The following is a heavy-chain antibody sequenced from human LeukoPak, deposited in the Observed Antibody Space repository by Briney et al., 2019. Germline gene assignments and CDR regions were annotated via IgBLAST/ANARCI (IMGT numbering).Heavy chain of an antibody. CDR3: ARDFFVGQQLAPFDY. CDR1: GGTFSSYA. Sequence: ASVKVSCKASGGTFSSYAISWVRQAPGQGLEWMGIINPSGGSTSYAQKFQGRVTMTRDTSTSTVYMELSSLRSEDTAVYYCARDFFVGQQLAPFDYWGQGTLVTVSS. V-gene: IGHV1-46*01. D-gene: IGHD6-13*01. J-gene: IGHJ4*02. CDR2: INPSGGST.